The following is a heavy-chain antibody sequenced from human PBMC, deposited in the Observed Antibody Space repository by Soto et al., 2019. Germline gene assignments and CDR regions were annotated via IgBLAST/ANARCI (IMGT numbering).Heavy chain of an antibody. V-gene: IGHV4-34*01. Sequence: PSETLSLTCAVYGGSFSGYYWSWIRQPPGKGLEWIGEINHSGSTNYNPSLKSRVTISVDTSKNQFSLKLSSVTAADTAVYCCARVRRGDWYDNWGEGTLVTVSS. CDR1: GGSFSGYY. J-gene: IGHJ5*02. CDR3: ARVRRGDWYDN. CDR2: INHSGST. D-gene: IGHD3-16*01.